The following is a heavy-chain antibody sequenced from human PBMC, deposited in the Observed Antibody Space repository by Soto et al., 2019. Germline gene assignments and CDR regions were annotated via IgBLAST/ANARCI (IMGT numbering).Heavy chain of an antibody. CDR1: GGTFSSYA. Sequence: ASVKVSCKASGGTFSSYAISWVRQAPGQGLEWMGGIIPIFGTANYAQKFQGRVTITVDESTSTAYMELSSLRSEDTAVYYCARDHIVVVPAAIRAGGWFDPWGQGTLVTVSS. D-gene: IGHD2-2*02. CDR2: IIPIFGTA. V-gene: IGHV1-69*13. CDR3: ARDHIVVVPAAIRAGGWFDP. J-gene: IGHJ5*02.